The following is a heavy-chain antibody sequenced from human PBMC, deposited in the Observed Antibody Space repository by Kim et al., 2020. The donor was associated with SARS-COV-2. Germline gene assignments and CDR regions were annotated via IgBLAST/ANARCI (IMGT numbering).Heavy chain of an antibody. CDR3: ASPSGSGNYEPFHY. CDR2: ITPNGGGT. J-gene: IGHJ4*02. D-gene: IGHD3-10*01. CDR1: GFTFTSYY. Sequence: ASVKVSCKASGFTFTSYYIHWVRRAPGQGLEWMGVITPNGGGTSYAPRFQGRLTMTSDTPTKTVYMDLRSLRSEDTAVYFCASPSGSGNYEPFHYWGRGTLVTVSS. V-gene: IGHV1-46*01.